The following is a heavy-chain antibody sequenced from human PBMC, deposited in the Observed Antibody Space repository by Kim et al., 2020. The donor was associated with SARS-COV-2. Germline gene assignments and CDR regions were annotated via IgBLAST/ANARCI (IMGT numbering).Heavy chain of an antibody. Sequence: VKGRFTSSRDNSKNTLYLQMNSLRAEDTAVYYCARVVLLWFGEFIGPVDYWGQGTLVTVSS. V-gene: IGHV3-30*07. D-gene: IGHD3-10*01. CDR3: ARVVLLWFGEFIGPVDY. J-gene: IGHJ4*02.